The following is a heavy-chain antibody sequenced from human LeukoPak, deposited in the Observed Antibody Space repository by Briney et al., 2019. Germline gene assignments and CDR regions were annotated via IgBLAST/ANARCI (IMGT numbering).Heavy chain of an antibody. J-gene: IGHJ4*02. CDR3: ARVFDSSGGYDY. D-gene: IGHD3-22*01. CDR1: GGSISSYY. Sequence: PAETLSLTCTVSGGSISSYYWSWIRQPPGKGLEWIGYFYYSGSTNYNPSLKSRVTISVDTSKNQFSLKLSSVTAADTAVYYCARVFDSSGGYDYWGQGTLVTVSS. V-gene: IGHV4-59*01. CDR2: FYYSGST.